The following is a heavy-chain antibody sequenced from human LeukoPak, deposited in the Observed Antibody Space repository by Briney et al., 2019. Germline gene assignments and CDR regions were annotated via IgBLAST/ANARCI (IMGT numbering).Heavy chain of an antibody. Sequence: ASVKVSCKASGYTFTIYGITWVRQAPGQGLEWMGWISAYNGNTKYAQKLHGRVTMTTDTSPSTAYMELRSLRSDDTAVYYCAREGYFGSGIDYYYGMDVWGQGTKVTVSS. CDR3: AREGYFGSGIDYYYGMDV. V-gene: IGHV1-18*01. J-gene: IGHJ6*02. D-gene: IGHD3-10*01. CDR1: GYTFTIYG. CDR2: ISAYNGNT.